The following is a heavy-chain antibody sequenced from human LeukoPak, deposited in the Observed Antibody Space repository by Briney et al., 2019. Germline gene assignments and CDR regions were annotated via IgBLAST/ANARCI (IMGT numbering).Heavy chain of an antibody. V-gene: IGHV3-30*04. CDR2: ISYDGSNK. CDR3: ARERDTSYLEIDY. J-gene: IGHJ4*02. Sequence: GGSLRLSCAASGFTFSSYAMHWVRQAPGKGLEWVAVISYDGSNKYYADSVKGRFTIFRDNSKNTLYLQMNSLRAEDTAVYYCARERDTSYLEIDYWGQGTLVTVSS. CDR1: GFTFSSYA. D-gene: IGHD5-18*01.